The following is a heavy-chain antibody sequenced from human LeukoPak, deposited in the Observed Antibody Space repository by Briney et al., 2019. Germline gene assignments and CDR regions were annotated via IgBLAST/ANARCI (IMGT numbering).Heavy chain of an antibody. CDR3: AMGADY. V-gene: IGHV3-7*01. CDR2: IKQDGSEK. D-gene: IGHD4/OR15-4a*01. CDR1: GLTVTNAW. J-gene: IGHJ4*02. Sequence: GGSLRLSCAASGLTVTNAWMSWVRQAPGKGLEWVANIKQDGSEKYYVDSVKGRFTISRDNAKNSLYLRMNSLRAEDTAVYYCAMGADYWGQGTLVTVSS.